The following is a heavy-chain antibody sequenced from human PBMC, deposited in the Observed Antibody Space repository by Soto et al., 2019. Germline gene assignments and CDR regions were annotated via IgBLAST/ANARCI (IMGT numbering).Heavy chain of an antibody. J-gene: IGHJ6*03. Sequence: QVQLVQAGAEVKKPGASVKVSCKASGYTFTSYAMHWVRQAPGQMLEWMGWINAGNGNTKYLQKFQGRVTITRDTSASTPYMKLSSLRSQHTAVYYCASGYDFGSGGAYMDVWCKGTTVTVSS. V-gene: IGHV1-3*01. CDR2: INAGNGNT. CDR1: GYTFTSYA. D-gene: IGHD3-3*01. CDR3: ASGYDFGSGGAYMDV.